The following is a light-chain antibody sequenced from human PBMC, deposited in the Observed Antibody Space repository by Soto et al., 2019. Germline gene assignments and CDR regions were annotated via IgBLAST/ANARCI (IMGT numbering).Light chain of an antibody. CDR1: QSISNF. CDR2: GAS. V-gene: IGKV1-39*01. Sequence: DIQMTQSPSSLSASVGDRITITCRAGQSISNFLNWYHQRPGNAPKLLIFGASSLQSGVPSKFTGSGSGTDFTLTISSLQPDDFATYFCQHYDTFSWAFGGGTKVDIK. J-gene: IGKJ4*02. CDR3: QHYDTFSWA.